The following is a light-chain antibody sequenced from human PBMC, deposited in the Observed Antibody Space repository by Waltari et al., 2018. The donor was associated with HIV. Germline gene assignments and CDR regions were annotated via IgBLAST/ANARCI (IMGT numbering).Light chain of an antibody. V-gene: IGLV2-14*03. CDR2: DVL. CDR3: TSYTTVTNNPVD. J-gene: IGLJ2*01. Sequence: QSALTQPDSVSGSPGQSITIPCAGNTSDIGGSDFVSWYQHHPGKAPKLVMYDVLRRPPAISLPCSRAESTNTPSRPIPGLQVADEDYYFCTSYTTVTNNPVDFVGGTRLTVL. CDR1: TSDIGGSDF.